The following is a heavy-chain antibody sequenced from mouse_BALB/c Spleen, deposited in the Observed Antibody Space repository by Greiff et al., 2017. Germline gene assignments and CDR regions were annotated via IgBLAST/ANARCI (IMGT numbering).Heavy chain of an antibody. CDR1: GYTFTSYW. CDR3: TRVGNLYAMDY. D-gene: IGHD2-1*01. J-gene: IGHJ4*01. Sequence: LQQPGSELVRPGASVKLSCKASGYTFTSYWMHWVKQRPGQGLEWIGNIYPGSGSTNYDEKFKSKATLTVDTSSSTAYMQLSSLTSEDSAVYYCTRVGNLYAMDYWGQGTSVTVSS. CDR2: IYPGSGST. V-gene: IGHV1S22*01.